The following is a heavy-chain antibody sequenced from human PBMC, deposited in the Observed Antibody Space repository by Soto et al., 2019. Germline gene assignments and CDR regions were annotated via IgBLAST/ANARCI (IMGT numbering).Heavy chain of an antibody. V-gene: IGHV4-59*01. J-gene: IGHJ6*02. CDR3: ERDSGYSYGFHYYYGMDV. D-gene: IGHD5-18*01. Sequence: SETLSLTCTVSGGSISSYYWSWIRQPPGKGLEWIGYIYYSGSTNYNPSLKSRVTISVDTSKNQFSLKLSSVTAADTAVYYCERDSGYSYGFHYYYGMDVWGQGTTVCVSS. CDR1: GGSISSYY. CDR2: IYYSGST.